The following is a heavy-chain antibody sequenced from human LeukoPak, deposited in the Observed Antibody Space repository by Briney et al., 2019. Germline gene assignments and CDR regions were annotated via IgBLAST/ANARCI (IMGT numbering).Heavy chain of an antibody. J-gene: IGHJ3*01. D-gene: IGHD3-16*01. CDR1: GYTFTSYD. V-gene: IGHV1-8*03. CDR3: ARVRYDYVWGSPPAFDL. Sequence: ASVKVSCKASGYTFTSYDINWVRQATGQGLEWMGWMNFNSGKTGYVQRFQGRVTITRNTSISTAYMELSSLRSEDTAVYYCARVRYDYVWGSPPAFDLWGQGTMVTVSS. CDR2: MNFNSGKT.